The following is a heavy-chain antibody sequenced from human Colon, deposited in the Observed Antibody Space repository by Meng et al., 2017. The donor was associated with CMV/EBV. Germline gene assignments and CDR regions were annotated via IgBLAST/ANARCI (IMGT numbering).Heavy chain of an antibody. Sequence: VSGGSISSSSYYWGWVRQPPGQGFEWIGSLYYTGSTYYNTSLGSRVTMSVDTSRDQFSLKLSSVTVADTAVYYCARQGGASPTTGVFWGPGILVTVSS. J-gene: IGHJ4*02. V-gene: IGHV4-39*01. CDR1: GGSISSSSYY. CDR3: ARQGGASPTTGVF. D-gene: IGHD1-26*01. CDR2: LYYTGST.